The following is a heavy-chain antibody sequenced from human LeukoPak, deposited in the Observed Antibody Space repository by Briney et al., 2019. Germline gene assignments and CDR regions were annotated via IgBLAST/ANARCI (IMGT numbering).Heavy chain of an antibody. CDR3: ARGIGSWPNDAFDI. J-gene: IGHJ3*02. V-gene: IGHV3-21*01. CDR2: ISSSSSYI. D-gene: IGHD6-13*01. Sequence: PGGSLRLSCAASGFTFSSYSMNWVRQAPGKGLEWVSSISSSSSYIYYADSVKGRFTISRDNAKNSLYLQMNSLRAEDTAVYYCARGIGSWPNDAFDIWGQGTMVTVSS. CDR1: GFTFSSYS.